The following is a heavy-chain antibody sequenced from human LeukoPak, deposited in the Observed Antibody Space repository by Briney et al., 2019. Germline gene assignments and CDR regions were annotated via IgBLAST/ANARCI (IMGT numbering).Heavy chain of an antibody. CDR1: GFTFSSYW. J-gene: IGHJ4*02. D-gene: IGHD2-2*01. CDR2: INSDGSST. V-gene: IGHV3-74*01. Sequence: PGGSLRLSCAASGFTFSSYWMHWVRQAPGRGLVWVSRINSDGSSTSYADSVKGRFTISRDNAKNTLDLRLNNLRAEDTAVYYCAGEVPTGYWGQGTLVTVSS. CDR3: AGEVPTGY.